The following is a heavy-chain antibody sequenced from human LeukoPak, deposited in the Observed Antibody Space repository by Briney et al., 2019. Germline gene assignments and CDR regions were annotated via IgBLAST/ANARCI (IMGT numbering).Heavy chain of an antibody. V-gene: IGHV4-61*02. CDR3: ARGRVDYSSSYFDL. J-gene: IGHJ2*01. CDR2: IYTSGST. D-gene: IGHD6-6*01. Sequence: PSETLSLTCTVSGGSISSGTYYWSWIRQPAGKGLEWIGRIYTSGSTNYNPSLKSRVTISVDTSKNQFSLKLSSVTAADTAVYYSARGRVDYSSSYFDLWGRGTLVTASS. CDR1: GGSISSGTYY.